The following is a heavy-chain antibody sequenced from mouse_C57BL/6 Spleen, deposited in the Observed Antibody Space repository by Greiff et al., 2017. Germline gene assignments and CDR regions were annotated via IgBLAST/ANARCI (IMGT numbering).Heavy chain of an antibody. CDR3: ARRSSLYYYAMDY. D-gene: IGHD6-5*01. Sequence: EVQLQESVAELVRPGASVKLSCTASGFNIKNTYMHWVKQRPEQGLEWIGRIVPANGNTKYAPKFQGKATITADTSSNTAYLHLSSLTSEDTAIYYCARRSSLYYYAMDYWGQGTSVTVSS. V-gene: IGHV14-3*01. CDR1: GFNIKNTY. CDR2: IVPANGNT. J-gene: IGHJ4*01.